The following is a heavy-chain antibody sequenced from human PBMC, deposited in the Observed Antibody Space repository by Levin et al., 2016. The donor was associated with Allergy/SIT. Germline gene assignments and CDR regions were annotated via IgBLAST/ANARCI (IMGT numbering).Heavy chain of an antibody. V-gene: IGHV3-7*04. Sequence: VRQMPGKGLEWVANIKQDGSEKYYVDSVKGRFTISRDNAKNSLYLQMNSLRAEDTAVYYCARDGDSSGWSVNLPNYYYYYGMDVWGQGTTVTVSS. D-gene: IGHD6-19*01. J-gene: IGHJ6*02. CDR3: ARDGDSSGWSVNLPNYYYYYGMDV. CDR2: IKQDGSEK.